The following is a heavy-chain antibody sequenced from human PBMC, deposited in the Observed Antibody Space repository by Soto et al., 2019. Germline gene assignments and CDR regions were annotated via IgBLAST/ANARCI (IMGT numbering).Heavy chain of an antibody. CDR2: INPNSGGT. V-gene: IGHV1-2*04. CDR1: GYTFTGYY. CDR3: AREGGPYSGYDY. D-gene: IGHD5-12*01. J-gene: IGHJ4*02. Sequence: ASVKVSCKASGYTFTGYYMRWVRQAPGQGLEWMGWINPNSGGTNYAQKFQGWVTMTRDTSISTAYMELSRLRSDDTAVYYCAREGGPYSGYDYWGQGTLVTVSS.